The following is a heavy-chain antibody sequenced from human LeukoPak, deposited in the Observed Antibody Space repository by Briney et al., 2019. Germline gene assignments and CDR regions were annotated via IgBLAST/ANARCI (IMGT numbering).Heavy chain of an antibody. CDR2: IYYSGST. J-gene: IGHJ4*02. D-gene: IGHD6-13*01. V-gene: IGHV4-39*07. CDR3: ARDGSSSWYGGYFDY. CDR1: GFTFSSYA. Sequence: GSLRLSCAASGFTFSSYAVTWVRQPPGKGLEWIGSIYYSGSTYYNPSLKSRVTISVDTSKNQFSLKLSSVTAADTAVYYCARDGSSSWYGGYFDYWGQGTLVTVSS.